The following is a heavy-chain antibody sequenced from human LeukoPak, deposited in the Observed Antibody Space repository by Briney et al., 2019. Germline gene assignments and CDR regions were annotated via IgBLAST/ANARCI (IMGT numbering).Heavy chain of an antibody. Sequence: PSETLSLTCTVSGGSISSSSYYWGWIRQPPGKGLEWIGSIYYSGSTYYNPSLKSRVTISVDTSKNQFSLKLSSVTAADTAVYYCARGRRVSRDYDYWGQGTLVTVSS. CDR2: IYYSGST. V-gene: IGHV4-39*01. CDR3: ARGRRVSRDYDY. J-gene: IGHJ4*02. D-gene: IGHD2/OR15-2a*01. CDR1: GGSISSSSYY.